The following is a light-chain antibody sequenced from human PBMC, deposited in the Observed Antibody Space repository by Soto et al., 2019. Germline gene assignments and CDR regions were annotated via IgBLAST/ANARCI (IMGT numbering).Light chain of an antibody. J-gene: IGLJ2*01. Sequence: QSALTQPASVSGSPGQWITISCTGTSSDVGGYNYDSWYQQHPGKAPKLMIYDVTNRPSGVSYRFSGSKSGNTASLTISGLQAEDEADSYCSAYTTSSTLAFGGGTKLTVL. CDR2: DVT. CDR1: SSDVGGYNY. V-gene: IGLV2-14*03. CDR3: SAYTTSSTLA.